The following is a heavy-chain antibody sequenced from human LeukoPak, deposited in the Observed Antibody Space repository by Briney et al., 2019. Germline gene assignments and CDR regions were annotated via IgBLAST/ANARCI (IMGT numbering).Heavy chain of an antibody. Sequence: SETLSLTCTVSGGSISSSSYYWGWIRQPPGKGLEWIGEINHSGSTNYNPSLKSRVTISVDTSKNQFSLKLSSVTAADTAVYYCARKKMYYYDSSGYYDSLPHFDYWGQGTLVTVSS. D-gene: IGHD3-22*01. V-gene: IGHV4-39*07. CDR1: GGSISSSSYY. CDR3: ARKKMYYYDSSGYYDSLPHFDY. J-gene: IGHJ4*02. CDR2: INHSGST.